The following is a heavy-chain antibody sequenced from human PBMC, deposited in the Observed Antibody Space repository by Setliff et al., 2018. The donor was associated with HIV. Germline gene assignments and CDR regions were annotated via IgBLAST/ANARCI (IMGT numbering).Heavy chain of an antibody. CDR1: GFPVSYYI. CDR3: AKTGYYYDSSGYSDPQYFQH. CDR2: ISRSNSYI. V-gene: IGHV3-21*04. D-gene: IGHD3-22*01. J-gene: IGHJ1*01. Sequence: GSLRLSCAASGFPVSYYIMNWVRQAPGKGLEWVSFISRSNSYIYYADSVKGRFTISRDNAKNSLYLQMNSLRAEDTAVYYCAKTGYYYDSSGYSDPQYFQHWGQGTLVTVSS.